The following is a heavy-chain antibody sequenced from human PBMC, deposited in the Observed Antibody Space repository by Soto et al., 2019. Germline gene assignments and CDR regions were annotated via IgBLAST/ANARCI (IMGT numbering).Heavy chain of an antibody. J-gene: IGHJ6*02. D-gene: IGHD1-26*01. CDR1: GFTFSSYA. CDR2: ISYDGSNK. V-gene: IGHV3-30-3*01. Sequence: QVQLVESGGGVVQPGRSLRLSCAASGFTFSSYAMHWVRQAPGKGLEWVAVISYDGSNKYYADSVKGRFTISRDNSKNTLYLQMNSLRAEDTAVYYCARDRRSSYYYYYGMDVWGQGTTVTVSS. CDR3: ARDRRSSYYYYYGMDV.